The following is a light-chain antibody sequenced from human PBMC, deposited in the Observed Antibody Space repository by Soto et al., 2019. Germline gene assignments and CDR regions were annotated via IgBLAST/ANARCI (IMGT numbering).Light chain of an antibody. CDR3: CLHAGGDTYV. CDR1: SSDVGSGNV. Sequence: QSVLTQPASVSGSPGQSITISCTGTSSDVGSGNVVSWYQHYPGKAPQLMIYEGFNRPSGVSSRFSGSRSGNTASLTISGLQAEDEADYYCCLHAGGDTYVFGTGTKLTVL. J-gene: IGLJ1*01. V-gene: IGLV2-23*01. CDR2: EGF.